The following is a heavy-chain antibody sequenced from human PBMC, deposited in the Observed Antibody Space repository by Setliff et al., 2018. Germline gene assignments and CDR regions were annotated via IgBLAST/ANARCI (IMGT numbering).Heavy chain of an antibody. J-gene: IGHJ4*02. Sequence: LSLTCTVSGDSISSTSYQWGWVRQPPGKGLEWIGSIYYTGTAYYNPSLKSRVTISVDTSKNQFSLKLSSVTAADTAVYFCARGYYNFLSGYYTPYYFDYWGQGTLVTVSS. CDR1: GDSISSTSYQ. CDR3: ARGYYNFLSGYYTPYYFDY. CDR2: IYYTGTA. D-gene: IGHD3-3*01. V-gene: IGHV4-39*07.